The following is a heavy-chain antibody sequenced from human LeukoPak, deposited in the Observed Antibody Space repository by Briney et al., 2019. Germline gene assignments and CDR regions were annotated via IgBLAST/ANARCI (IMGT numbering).Heavy chain of an antibody. V-gene: IGHV3-30*02. CDR2: IRFDGNSK. J-gene: IGHJ3*02. CDR3: AKDLSRGNYPIAFDI. CDR1: GFTLSTYG. Sequence: GGSLRLSCAPSGFTLSTYGMHWVRHAPGTGLEWVAFIRFDGNSKFYGDSVKGRFSVSRDTSKNTLYLQMNSLRTEDTAVYYCAKDLSRGNYPIAFDIWGQGTMVTVSS. D-gene: IGHD3-22*01.